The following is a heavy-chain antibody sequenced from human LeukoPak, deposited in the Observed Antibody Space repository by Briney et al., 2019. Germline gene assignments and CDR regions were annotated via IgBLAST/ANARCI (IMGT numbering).Heavy chain of an antibody. V-gene: IGHV1-46*01. CDR3: ATGYCTNGVCYTGFDY. Sequence: ASVKVSCKASGYTFTSYYMHWVRQAPGQGLEWMGIINPSGGSTSYAQKFQGRVTMTRDKSTSTAYMELSSLRSEDTAVYYCATGYCTNGVCYTGFDYWGQGTLVTVSS. CDR2: INPSGGST. CDR1: GYTFTSYY. J-gene: IGHJ4*02. D-gene: IGHD2-8*01.